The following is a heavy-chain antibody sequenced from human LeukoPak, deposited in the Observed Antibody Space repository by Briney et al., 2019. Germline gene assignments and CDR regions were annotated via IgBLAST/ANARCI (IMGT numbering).Heavy chain of an antibody. D-gene: IGHD2-15*01. Sequence: SETVSLTCTVSGCSIISGEYYVSWIRQTPGKCLEWIGEINHSGSTNYHPSLKSRVTISVDTSKNQFSLKLSSVTAADTAVYYSARGPTRGYCSGGSCYRGYYYGMDVWGQGTTVTVSS. CDR2: INHSGST. CDR1: GCSIISGEYY. CDR3: ARGPTRGYCSGGSCYRGYYYGMDV. J-gene: IGHJ6*02. V-gene: IGHV4-34*01.